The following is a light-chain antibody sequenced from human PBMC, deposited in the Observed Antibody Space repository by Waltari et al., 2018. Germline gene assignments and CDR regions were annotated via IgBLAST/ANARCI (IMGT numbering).Light chain of an antibody. J-gene: IGKJ1*01. V-gene: IGKV3-20*01. CDR3: QHYVRLPAT. CDR1: QSVSRA. Sequence: EIVLTQSPGSLSSSPGERVTLSCRASQSVSRALAWYQQKPGQPPRLLIFGASKRATGIPDRFSGSGSGTDFSLTISRLEPEDFAVYYCQHYVRLPATFGQGTKVEIK. CDR2: GAS.